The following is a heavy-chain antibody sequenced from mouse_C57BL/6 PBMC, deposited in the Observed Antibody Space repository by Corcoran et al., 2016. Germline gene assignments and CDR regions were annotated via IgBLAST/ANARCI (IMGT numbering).Heavy chain of an antibody. J-gene: IGHJ2*01. CDR3: ARSGTASSGYVPFFDY. Sequence: QVQLQQSGPELVKPGASVKLSCKASGYTFTSYDINWVKQRPGQGLEWIGWIYPRDGSTKYNEKFKGKATLTVDTSSSTAYMELNSLTSEDSAVYFCARSGTASSGYVPFFDYWGQGTTLTVSS. D-gene: IGHD3-2*02. V-gene: IGHV1-85*01. CDR1: GYTFTSYD. CDR2: IYPRDGST.